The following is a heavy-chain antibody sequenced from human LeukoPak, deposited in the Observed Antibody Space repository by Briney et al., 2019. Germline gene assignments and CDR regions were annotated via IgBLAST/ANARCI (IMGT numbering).Heavy chain of an antibody. J-gene: IGHJ3*02. CDR2: ISSSSSYI. D-gene: IGHD6-13*01. CDR1: GFTFSSYS. Sequence: GGSLRLSCAASGFTFSSYSMNWVRQAPGKGLEWVSSISSSSSYIYYADSVKGRFTISRDNAKNSLYLQMNSLRAEDTAVYYCARDQNLNPPSSSWYRDDAFDIWGQGTMVTVSS. V-gene: IGHV3-21*01. CDR3: ARDQNLNPPSSSWYRDDAFDI.